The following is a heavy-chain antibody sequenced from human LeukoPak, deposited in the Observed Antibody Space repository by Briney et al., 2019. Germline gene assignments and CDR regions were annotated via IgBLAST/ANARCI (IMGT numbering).Heavy chain of an antibody. CDR2: ISSSSSTI. Sequence: GGSLRLSCAASGFTFSSYSMNWVRQAPGKGLEWVSYISSSSSTIYYADSVKGRFTISRDNAKNSLYLQMNSLRAEDTAVYYCARDRVVYYGSGSYLRSYNWFDPWGQGTLVTVSS. D-gene: IGHD3-10*01. V-gene: IGHV3-48*01. CDR3: ARDRVVYYGSGSYLRSYNWFDP. CDR1: GFTFSSYS. J-gene: IGHJ5*02.